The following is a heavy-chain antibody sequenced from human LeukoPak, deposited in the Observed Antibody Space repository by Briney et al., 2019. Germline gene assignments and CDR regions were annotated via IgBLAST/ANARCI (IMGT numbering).Heavy chain of an antibody. J-gene: IGHJ4*02. D-gene: IGHD2-2*01. CDR3: AKGRSDIVVVPAAVDY. CDR1: GFTFSSYA. V-gene: IGHV3-23*01. Sequence: GGSLRLSCAASGFTFSSYAMSWVRQAPGKGLEWVSAISGSGGSTYYADSVKGRFTISRDNSKNTLYLQMNSLRAEDMAVYYCAKGRSDIVVVPAAVDYWGQGTLVTVSS. CDR2: ISGSGGST.